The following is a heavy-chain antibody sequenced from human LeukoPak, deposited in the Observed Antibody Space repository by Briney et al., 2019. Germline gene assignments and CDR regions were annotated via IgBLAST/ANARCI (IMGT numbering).Heavy chain of an antibody. Sequence: PGGSLRLSCETSGFTFSTYWMSWVRQAPGKGLEWVANIDPDGSAKYYVDSVKGRFTISRDNAKNSLHLQMNSLRAEDTAVYYCARGYCYGGNCFGGGFDHWGQGALVTVSP. D-gene: IGHD2-15*01. CDR1: GFTFSTYW. CDR3: ARGYCYGGNCFGGGFDH. V-gene: IGHV3-7*03. J-gene: IGHJ4*02. CDR2: IDPDGSAK.